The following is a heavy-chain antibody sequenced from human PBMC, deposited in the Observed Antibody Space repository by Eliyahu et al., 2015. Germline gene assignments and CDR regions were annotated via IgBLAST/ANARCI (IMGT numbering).Heavy chain of an antibody. CDR1: XFTFXNAX. Sequence: EVQLVESGGGLVXPGGSLRLXCAAXXFTFXNAXMSWVRQAPGKGLEWVGRIKSKTDGGTTDYAAPVKGRFTISRDDSKNTLYLQMNSLKTEDTAVYYCTTVEGYWSGYYEHDYWGQGTLVTVSS. J-gene: IGHJ4*02. CDR3: TTVEGYWSGYYEHDY. CDR2: IKSKTDGGTT. D-gene: IGHD3-3*01. V-gene: IGHV3-15*01.